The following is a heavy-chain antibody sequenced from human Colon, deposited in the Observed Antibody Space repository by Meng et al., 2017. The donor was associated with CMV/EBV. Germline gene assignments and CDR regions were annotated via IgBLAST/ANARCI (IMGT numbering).Heavy chain of an antibody. J-gene: IGHJ6*02. CDR3: AKDRVLRGVLAASGDYYHYYNMDG. D-gene: IGHD2-2*01. CDR1: GFSFSSYG. V-gene: IGHV3-30*02. CDR2: IRYDGSDK. Sequence: GGPLRLSCAASGFSFSSYGMHWVRQVPGKGLEWVAFIRYDGSDKYSADSVKGRFTISRDNSKNSLYVQMNSLRPEDTAVYYCAKDRVLRGVLAASGDYYHYYNMDGWGQGTTVTVSS.